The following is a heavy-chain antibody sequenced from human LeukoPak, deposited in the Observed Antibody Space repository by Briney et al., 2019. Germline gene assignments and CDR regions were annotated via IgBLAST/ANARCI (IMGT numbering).Heavy chain of an antibody. J-gene: IGHJ4*02. Sequence: KSSETLSLTCTVSGGSISSSSYYWGWIRQPPGKGLEWIGSIYYSGSTYYNPSLKSRVTISVDTSKNQFSLKLSSVTAADTAVYYCARDVESDTGDFLYFDYWGQGALVTVSS. CDR3: ARDVESDTGDFLYFDY. V-gene: IGHV4-39*07. CDR1: GGSISSSSYY. D-gene: IGHD4-17*01. CDR2: IYYSGST.